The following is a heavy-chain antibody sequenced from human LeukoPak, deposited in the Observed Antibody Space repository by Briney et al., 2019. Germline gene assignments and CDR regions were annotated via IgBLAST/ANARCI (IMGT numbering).Heavy chain of an antibody. V-gene: IGHV3-74*01. Sequence: PGGSLRLSCAASGFIFSNYWMHWVRQAPGKGLVWISRINGDGRSTTYADSVKGRFTISRDNAKNTLYLQVNSLRAEDTAVYYCASRRDGYNYPPDYWGQGTLVTVSS. J-gene: IGHJ4*02. CDR2: INGDGRST. CDR3: ASRRDGYNYPPDY. CDR1: GFIFSNYW. D-gene: IGHD5-24*01.